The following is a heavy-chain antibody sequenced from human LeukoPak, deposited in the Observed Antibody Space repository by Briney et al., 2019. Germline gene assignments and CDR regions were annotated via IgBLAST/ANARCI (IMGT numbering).Heavy chain of an antibody. V-gene: IGHV4-39*01. Sequence: SETLSLTCTVSGFSIIDLNYYWRWIRQPPGPPLGLVLTVYWRGYLYYTPSLESRVAISIDTSKNQISLTLTSVTAGDTGVYYCERLDGDYKWSFDAWGRGTRVIVSS. CDR2: VYWRGYL. CDR1: GFSIIDLNYY. CDR3: ERLDGDYKWSFDA. D-gene: IGHD4-17*01. J-gene: IGHJ2*01.